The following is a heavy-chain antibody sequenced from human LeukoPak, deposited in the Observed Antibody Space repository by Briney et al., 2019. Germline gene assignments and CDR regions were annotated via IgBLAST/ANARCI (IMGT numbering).Heavy chain of an antibody. Sequence: SETLSLTCAVYGGSSRGYYWSWIRQPPGKGLEWIGEINHSGSTNYNPSLKSRVTISVDTSKNQFSLKLSSVTAADTAVYYCARGVRSGWYPGYWGQGTLVTVSS. CDR2: INHSGST. CDR3: ARGVRSGWYPGY. D-gene: IGHD6-19*01. CDR1: GGSSRGYY. V-gene: IGHV4-34*01. J-gene: IGHJ4*02.